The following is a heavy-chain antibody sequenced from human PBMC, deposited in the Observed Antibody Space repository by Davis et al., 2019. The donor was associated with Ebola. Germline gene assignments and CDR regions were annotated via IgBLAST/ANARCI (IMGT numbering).Heavy chain of an antibody. V-gene: IGHV3-33*01. CDR2: IWYDGSNK. CDR3: ARGQKNLDP. Sequence: GESLKISCAASGFTFSSYGMHWVRQAPGKGLEWVAVIWYDGSNKYYADSVKGRFTISRDNSKNTLYLQMNSLRAEDTAVYYCARGQKNLDPWGQGTLVTVSS. J-gene: IGHJ5*02. CDR1: GFTFSSYG.